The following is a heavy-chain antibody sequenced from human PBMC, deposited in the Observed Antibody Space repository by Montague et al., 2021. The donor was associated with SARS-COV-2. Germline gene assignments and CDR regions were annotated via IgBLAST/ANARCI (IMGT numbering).Heavy chain of an antibody. J-gene: IGHJ6*02. CDR2: IYYSEST. CDR1: GGSISSYY. V-gene: IGHV4-59*01. CDR3: AREGSGRGYYYYGMDV. Sequence: SETLSLTCTVSGGSISSYYWSWIRQPPGKGLEWIGYIYYSESTNYNPSLKSRVTISVDTSKNQFSLKLSSVTAADTAVYYCAREGSGRGYYYYGMDVWGQGTTVTVPS. D-gene: IGHD3-10*01.